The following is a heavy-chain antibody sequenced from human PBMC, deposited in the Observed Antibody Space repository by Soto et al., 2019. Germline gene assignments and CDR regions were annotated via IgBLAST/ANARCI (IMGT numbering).Heavy chain of an antibody. J-gene: IGHJ4*02. CDR1: GFTFSSYA. CDR3: ARVPSSSGRAHFDY. D-gene: IGHD2-15*01. CDR2: ISYDGSNK. V-gene: IGHV3-30-3*01. Sequence: QVQLVESGGGVVQPGRSLRLSCAASGFTFSSYAMHWVRQAPGKGLEWVAVISYDGSNKYYADSVKGRFTISRDNSKNTLYLQMNSLIAEDTAVYYCARVPSSSGRAHFDYWGQGPLVTVSS.